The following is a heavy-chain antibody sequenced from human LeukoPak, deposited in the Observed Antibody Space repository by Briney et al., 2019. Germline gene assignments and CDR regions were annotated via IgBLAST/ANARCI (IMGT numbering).Heavy chain of an antibody. CDR1: GFTFSSYG. Sequence: GGSLRLSCAASGFTFSSYGMHWVRQAPGKGLEWVAFIWYDGSNKYYADSVKGRFTISRDNSKNTLYLQMNSLRAEDTAVYYCARDSMGYYDSSGYSDYWGQGTLVTVSS. CDR3: ARDSMGYYDSSGYSDY. V-gene: IGHV3-33*01. D-gene: IGHD3-22*01. J-gene: IGHJ4*02. CDR2: IWYDGSNK.